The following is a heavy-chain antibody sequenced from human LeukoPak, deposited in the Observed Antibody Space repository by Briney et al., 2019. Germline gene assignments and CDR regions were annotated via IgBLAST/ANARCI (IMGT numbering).Heavy chain of an antibody. D-gene: IGHD3-10*01. Sequence: GGSLRLSCAASGFTFSSYGMHWVRQAPGKGLEWVAFISYDGTNKYYADSVKGRFTISRDNSKNTLYLQMNSLRAEDTAVYYCARVPGAYYDAFDIWGQGTMVTVSS. J-gene: IGHJ3*02. CDR3: ARVPGAYYDAFDI. V-gene: IGHV3-30*03. CDR1: GFTFSSYG. CDR2: ISYDGTNK.